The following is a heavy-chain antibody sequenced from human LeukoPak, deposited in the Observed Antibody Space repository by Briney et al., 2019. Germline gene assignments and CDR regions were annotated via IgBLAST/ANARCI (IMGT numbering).Heavy chain of an antibody. CDR2: ISWNSGSI. CDR3: AKDILYDSSGYSFGAFDI. Sequence: GGSLRLSCAASGFTFDDYAMHWVRQAPGKGLEWVSGISWNSGSIGYADSVKGRFTISRDNAKNSLHLQMNSLRAEDTALYYCAKDILYDSSGYSFGAFDIWGQGTMVSVSS. CDR1: GFTFDDYA. V-gene: IGHV3-9*01. J-gene: IGHJ3*02. D-gene: IGHD3-22*01.